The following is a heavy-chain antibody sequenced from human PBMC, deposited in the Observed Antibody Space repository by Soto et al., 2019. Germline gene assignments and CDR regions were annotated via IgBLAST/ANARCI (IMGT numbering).Heavy chain of an antibody. V-gene: IGHV3-21*02. CDR1: GFTFSTHS. Sequence: EVQLVESGGGLVKPGGSLRLSCAASGFTFSTHSMNWVRQAPGKGLEWVSSISSSGSYIYYADSLNGRFAISRDNAKNSLYLQMNSLRAEDTAVYYCASIPGGPPLRYFDYWGQGTLVTVSS. D-gene: IGHD3-10*01. CDR3: ASIPGGPPLRYFDY. CDR2: ISSSGSYI. J-gene: IGHJ4*02.